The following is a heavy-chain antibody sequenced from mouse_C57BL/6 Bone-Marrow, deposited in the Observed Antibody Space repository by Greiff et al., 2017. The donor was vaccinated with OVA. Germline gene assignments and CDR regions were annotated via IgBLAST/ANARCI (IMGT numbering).Heavy chain of an antibody. J-gene: IGHJ4*01. D-gene: IGHD2-4*01. CDR2: INPNNGGT. V-gene: IGHV1-18*01. CDR3: ARYYDYGFYYAMDY. Sequence: VQLKESGPELVKPGASVKIPCKASGYTFTDYNMDWVKQSHGKSLEWIGDINPNNGGTIYNQKFKGKATLTVDKSSSTAYMELRSLTSEDTAVYYCARYYDYGFYYAMDYWGQGTSVTVSS. CDR1: GYTFTDYN.